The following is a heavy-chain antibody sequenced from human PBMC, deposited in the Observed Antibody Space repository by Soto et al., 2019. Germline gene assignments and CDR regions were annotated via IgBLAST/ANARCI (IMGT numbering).Heavy chain of an antibody. CDR1: GYTFTSYY. CDR2: INPSGGST. CDR3: ARDTISDYYGSGSSRFYYYYYMDV. Sequence: ASVKVSCKASGYTFTSYYMHWVRQAPGQGLEWMGIINPSGGSTSYAQKFQGRVTMTRDTSTSTVYMELISLRSEDTAVYYCARDTISDYYGSGSSRFYYYYYMDVWGKGTTVTVSS. J-gene: IGHJ6*03. V-gene: IGHV1-46*03. D-gene: IGHD3-10*01.